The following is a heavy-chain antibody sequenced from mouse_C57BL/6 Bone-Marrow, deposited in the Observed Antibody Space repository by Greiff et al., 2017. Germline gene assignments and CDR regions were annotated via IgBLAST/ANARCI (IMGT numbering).Heavy chain of an antibody. CDR2: IHPSDSDT. J-gene: IGHJ1*03. V-gene: IGHV1-74*01. CDR3: AIHYYGSYWYFDV. D-gene: IGHD1-1*01. Sequence: VQLQQPGAELVKPGASVKVSCKASGYTFTSYWMHWVKQRPGQGLEWIGRIHPSDSDTNYNQKFKGKATLTVDKSSSPAYMQLSSLTSEDSAVYYCAIHYYGSYWYFDVWGTGTTVTVSS. CDR1: GYTFTSYW.